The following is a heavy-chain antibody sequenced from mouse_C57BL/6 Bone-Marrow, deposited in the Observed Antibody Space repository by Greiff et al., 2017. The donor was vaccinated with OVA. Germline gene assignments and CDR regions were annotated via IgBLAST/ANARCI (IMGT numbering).Heavy chain of an antibody. V-gene: IGHV5-4*03. CDR1: GFTFSSYA. J-gene: IGHJ4*01. CDR3: ASLYYGNFPYAMDY. D-gene: IGHD2-1*01. Sequence: DVMLVESGGGLVKPGGSLKLSCAASGFTFSSYAMSWVRQTPEKRLEWVATISDGGSYTYYPDNVKGRFTISRDNAKNNLYLQMSHMKSEDTAMYYCASLYYGNFPYAMDYWGQGTSVTVSS. CDR2: ISDGGSYT.